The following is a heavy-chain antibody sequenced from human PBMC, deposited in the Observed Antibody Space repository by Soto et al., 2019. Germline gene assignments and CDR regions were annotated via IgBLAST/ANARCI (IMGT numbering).Heavy chain of an antibody. CDR1: GGSISSYY. CDR2: IYYSGST. D-gene: IGHD2-2*01. V-gene: IGHV4-59*01. Sequence: ETLSLTCTVSGGSISSYYWSWIRQPPGKGLEWIGYIYYSGSTNYNPSLKSRVTISVDTSKNQFSLKLSSVTAADTAVYYCASTTHKDIVVVPAATLFGDYYYMDVWGKGTTVTVSS. CDR3: ASTTHKDIVVVPAATLFGDYYYMDV. J-gene: IGHJ6*03.